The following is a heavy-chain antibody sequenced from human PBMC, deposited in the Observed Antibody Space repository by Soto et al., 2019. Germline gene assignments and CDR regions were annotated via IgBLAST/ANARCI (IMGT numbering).Heavy chain of an antibody. Sequence: GGSLRLSCAASGFTFTSYAMNWVRQAPGKGLEWVSSISGGGGRTYYADSVKGRFTISRGQSKNTLYLQMNSLRAEDTAVYYCAKGKYYDSSGYYTFDNWGQGTLVTVSS. CDR2: ISGGGGRT. CDR3: AKGKYYDSSGYYTFDN. J-gene: IGHJ4*02. CDR1: GFTFTSYA. D-gene: IGHD3-22*01. V-gene: IGHV3-23*01.